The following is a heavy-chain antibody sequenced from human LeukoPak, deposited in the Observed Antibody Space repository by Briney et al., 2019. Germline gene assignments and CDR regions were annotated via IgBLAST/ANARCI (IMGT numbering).Heavy chain of an antibody. Sequence: SETLSLTCTVCASSISPHHWTWIRQAPGEGLEWMGYIYYRGTTNYSPSLKNRLTMSVDTSKNQISLKLTSVTAADTDVSYCARIQPSCPGLGFCSFDIWGQGTLATVSS. D-gene: IGHD3-3*01. J-gene: IGHJ3*02. CDR2: IYYRGTT. V-gene: IGHV4-59*11. CDR3: ARIQPSCPGLGFCSFDI. CDR1: ASSISPHH.